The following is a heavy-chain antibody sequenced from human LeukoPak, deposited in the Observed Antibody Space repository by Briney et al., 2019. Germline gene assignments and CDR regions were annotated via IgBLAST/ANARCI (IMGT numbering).Heavy chain of an antibody. V-gene: IGHV4-59*01. Sequence: PSETLSLTCTVSGGSISSYYWSWIRQPPGKGLEWIGYIYYSGSTNYNPSLKSRVTTSVDTSKNQFSLKLSSVTAADTAVYYCARLDTTGDYWGQGTLVTVSS. CDR3: ARLDTTGDY. CDR1: GGSISSYY. J-gene: IGHJ4*02. D-gene: IGHD5-18*01. CDR2: IYYSGST.